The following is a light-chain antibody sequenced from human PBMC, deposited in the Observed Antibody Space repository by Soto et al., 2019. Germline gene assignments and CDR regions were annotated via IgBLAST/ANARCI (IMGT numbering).Light chain of an antibody. CDR1: QSIRSN. V-gene: IGKV3-15*01. CDR2: GAS. CDR3: QQYDKWPPWT. J-gene: IGKJ1*01. Sequence: EIVMTQSPATLSVSPGERATLSCRASQSIRSNLAWYQHKPGQAPRLLIYGASSRATGIPARFSGSGSGTEFTLTISSLQSEDFAIYYCQQYDKWPPWTFGQGTKVEIK.